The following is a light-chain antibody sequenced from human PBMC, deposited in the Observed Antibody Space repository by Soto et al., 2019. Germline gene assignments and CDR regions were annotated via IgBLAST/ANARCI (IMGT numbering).Light chain of an antibody. J-gene: IGKJ4*01. CDR3: QQRNNWPLT. CDR2: DAS. Sequence: DIVLTQSPGTLSLSPGERASLSCRASQNVNTFLAWYQQKPGQAPRLLIFDASNRATGIPARFSGSGSGTDFTLTISSLEPQDFAVYYCQQRNNWPLTFGAGTRVEI. CDR1: QNVNTF. V-gene: IGKV3-11*01.